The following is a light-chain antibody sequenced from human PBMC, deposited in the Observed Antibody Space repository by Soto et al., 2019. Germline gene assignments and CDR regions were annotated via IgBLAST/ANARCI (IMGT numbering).Light chain of an antibody. CDR1: QTISSSY. Sequence: EIVLTQSPGTLSLSPGERATLSCRASQTISSSYLAWYQQKPGQAPRLLIYAASTRATGIPDRFSGSGSGTDFPLTINRLEPEDFAVYFCQQFGGSPLFTFGPGPKVDIK. V-gene: IGKV3-20*01. CDR2: AAS. CDR3: QQFGGSPLFT. J-gene: IGKJ3*01.